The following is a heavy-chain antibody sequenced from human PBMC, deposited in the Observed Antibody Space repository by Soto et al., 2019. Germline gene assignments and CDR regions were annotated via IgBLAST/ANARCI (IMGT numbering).Heavy chain of an antibody. CDR3: ARALFYSDSDGYYFEFDY. CDR2: IISNDDK. J-gene: IGHJ4*02. D-gene: IGHD3-22*01. Sequence: SGPTLVNPTETLTLTCSVSGFSLIDTRMGVSWIRQAPGKALEWLAHIISNDDKSYSTSLKSRLTISKDTSKSQVVLRMTNMDPVDTGRYYCARALFYSDSDGYYFEFDYWGPGTLVTVSS. V-gene: IGHV2-26*01. CDR1: GFSLIDTRMG.